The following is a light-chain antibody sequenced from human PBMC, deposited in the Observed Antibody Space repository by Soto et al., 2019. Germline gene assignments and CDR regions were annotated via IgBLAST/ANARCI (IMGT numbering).Light chain of an antibody. J-gene: IGKJ1*01. Sequence: IQITPTPSNLSAYVGDRVTITCRASQRISIWLAWYQQKPGKAPKLLIFTRSLLHTGAPPRFSGSGSGTDFTLTISSLQPEDFAAYYCQQTLSFPPTFGQGTRV. CDR1: QRISIW. V-gene: IGKV1-12*01. CDR2: TRS. CDR3: QQTLSFPPT.